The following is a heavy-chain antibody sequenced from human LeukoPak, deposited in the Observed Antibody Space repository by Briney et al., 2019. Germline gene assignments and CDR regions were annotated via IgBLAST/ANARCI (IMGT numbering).Heavy chain of an antibody. V-gene: IGHV1-18*04. Sequence: HGASVKVSCKASGYNFIGSGVTWVRQAPGQGLEWMGWISPYNGNTNFAQKFQGRVTITADESTSTAYMELSSLRSEDTAVYYCARRPIGTKSWFDPWGQGTLVTASS. CDR2: ISPYNGNT. CDR1: GYNFIGSG. J-gene: IGHJ5*02. CDR3: ARRPIGTKSWFDP. D-gene: IGHD6-13*01.